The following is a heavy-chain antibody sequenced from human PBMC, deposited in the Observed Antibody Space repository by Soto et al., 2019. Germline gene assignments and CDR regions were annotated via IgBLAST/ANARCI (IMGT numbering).Heavy chain of an antibody. CDR3: ATHFYGAYVVDS. J-gene: IGHJ4*02. CDR2: IYHSGST. Sequence: SETLSLTCAVSGGSISSSNWWSWVRQPPGKGLEWIGEIYHSGSTNYNPSLKSRVTISVDKSKNQFSLRLRSVTAADTALYYCATHFYGAYVVDSWGQGTLVTVSS. D-gene: IGHD4-17*01. CDR1: GGSISSSNW. V-gene: IGHV4-4*02.